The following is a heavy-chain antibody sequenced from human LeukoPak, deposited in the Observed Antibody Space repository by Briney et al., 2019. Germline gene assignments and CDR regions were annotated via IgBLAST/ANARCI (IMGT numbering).Heavy chain of an antibody. D-gene: IGHD6-19*01. Sequence: PGGSLRLSCAASGFTFSRYWMSWVRQAPGKGLEWVANIKEDGSEKYYVDSVKGRFTISRDNAKNSLYLQMNSLRAEDTAVYYCARAPSVEGIHSGWYDYMDVWGKGTTVSVSS. CDR1: GFTFSRYW. V-gene: IGHV3-7*01. CDR3: ARAPSVEGIHSGWYDYMDV. CDR2: IKEDGSEK. J-gene: IGHJ6*03.